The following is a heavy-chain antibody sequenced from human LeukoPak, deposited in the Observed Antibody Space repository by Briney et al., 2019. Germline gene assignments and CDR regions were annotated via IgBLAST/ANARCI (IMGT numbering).Heavy chain of an antibody. D-gene: IGHD2-2*01. CDR1: GYSINSGYY. CDR2: IYHSGNT. Sequence: SETLSLTCDVSGYSINSGYYWGWIRQPPGKGLEWIGSIYHSGNTYYNSSLNSRVTISLDTSKNQFSLKLTSMTAADTAVYYCAREYQFPGALDVWGQGTMVTVSS. V-gene: IGHV4-38-2*02. J-gene: IGHJ3*01. CDR3: AREYQFPGALDV.